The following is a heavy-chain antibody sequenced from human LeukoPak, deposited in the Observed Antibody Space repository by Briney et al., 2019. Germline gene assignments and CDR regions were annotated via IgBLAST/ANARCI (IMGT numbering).Heavy chain of an antibody. CDR3: ARDPLLKGGSHHNWFDP. Sequence: GGSLRLSCTTSGLTFGDYAMSWVRQAPGKGLEWVSSISSSSSYIYYADSVKGRFTISRDNAKNSLYLQMNSLRAEDTAVYYCARDPLLKGGSHHNWFDPWGQGTLVTVSS. V-gene: IGHV3-21*01. CDR1: GLTFGDYA. D-gene: IGHD2-15*01. J-gene: IGHJ5*02. CDR2: ISSSSSYI.